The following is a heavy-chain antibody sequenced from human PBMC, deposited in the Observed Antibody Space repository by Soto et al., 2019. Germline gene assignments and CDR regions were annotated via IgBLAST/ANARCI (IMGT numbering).Heavy chain of an antibody. CDR3: ARDSSESSGYCDL. CDR2: ISAYTGNT. J-gene: IGHJ4*02. CDR1: GYNFRSYG. D-gene: IGHD3-22*01. V-gene: IGHV1-18*04. Sequence: QVQLVQSGAELRRPGASVRVSCKAYGYNFRSYGLSWVRQAPGQGLEWMAWISAYTGNTVYTQRFKGRLTMATDASTGTAYLDLRSLRSDDTAVYYCARDSSESSGYCDLWGQGTLVTVSS.